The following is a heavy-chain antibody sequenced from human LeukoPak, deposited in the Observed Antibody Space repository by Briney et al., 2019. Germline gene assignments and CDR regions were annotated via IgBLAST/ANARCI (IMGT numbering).Heavy chain of an antibody. D-gene: IGHD3-10*01. CDR2: ISGSVVST. CDR3: AKTPKIRGVSNFDY. CDR1: GFTFSSYA. V-gene: IGHV3-23*01. Sequence: GGSLRLSCAASGFTFSSYAMRWVRQAPGKGLEWVSGISGSVVSTYYADSVKGRFTISRDNSKNTVYLQMNSLRTEDTAVYYCAKTPKIRGVSNFDYWGQGTLVTVSS. J-gene: IGHJ4*02.